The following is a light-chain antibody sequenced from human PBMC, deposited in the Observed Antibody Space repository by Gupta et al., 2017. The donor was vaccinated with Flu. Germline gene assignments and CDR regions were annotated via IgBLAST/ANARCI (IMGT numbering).Light chain of an antibody. CDR1: RDINSD. Sequence: EVVMTQSPDTLSVSPGERATLSCRASRDINSDLAWYQQKPGQAPRLLIHGASTRDPGIPARFSGSGFGTEYTLTISSRQSEDFAIYYCQQYKSWPPYTFGHGTTVVIK. V-gene: IGKV3-15*01. J-gene: IGKJ3*01. CDR3: QQYKSWPPYT. CDR2: GAS.